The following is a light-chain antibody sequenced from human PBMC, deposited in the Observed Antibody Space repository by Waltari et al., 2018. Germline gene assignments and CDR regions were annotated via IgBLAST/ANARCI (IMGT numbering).Light chain of an antibody. Sequence: IVLTQSPLSLPVTPGEPASISCRSSQSLPHINGYDYFNWYLQKPGQSPQLLIYLGSNRASGVPDRFSGSGSGTDFTLKISRVEPEDVGVYFCMQALETPLTFGGGTRVEIK. J-gene: IGKJ4*01. CDR2: LGS. CDR1: QSLPHINGYDY. V-gene: IGKV2-28*01. CDR3: MQALETPLT.